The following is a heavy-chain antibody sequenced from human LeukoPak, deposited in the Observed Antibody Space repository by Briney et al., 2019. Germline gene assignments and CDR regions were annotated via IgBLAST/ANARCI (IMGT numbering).Heavy chain of an antibody. CDR3: ARLPRITMIVVVSN. V-gene: IGHV4-39*07. Sequence: PSETLSLTSTVSGGSISSSSYYWGWIRQPPGKGLEWIGSIYFSGSTYYNPSLKSRVTISVDTFKNQFSLKLSSVTAADTAVYYCARLPRITMIVVVSNWGQGTLVTVSS. D-gene: IGHD3-22*01. J-gene: IGHJ4*02. CDR1: GGSISSSSYY. CDR2: IYFSGST.